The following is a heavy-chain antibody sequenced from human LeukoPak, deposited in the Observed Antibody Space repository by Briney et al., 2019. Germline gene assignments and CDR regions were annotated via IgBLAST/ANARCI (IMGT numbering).Heavy chain of an antibody. D-gene: IGHD6-13*01. CDR1: GFTFSTYA. CDR2: INSGGST. Sequence: GGSLRLSCAASGFTFSTYAMSWVRQAPGKGLEWVSAINSGGSTYYADSLKGRFTISRDNSKNTLHLQMNSLRADDTAVYYCAKDWPSEWQQLPDSDAFDIWGQGTMVTVSS. CDR3: AKDWPSEWQQLPDSDAFDI. J-gene: IGHJ3*02. V-gene: IGHV3-23*01.